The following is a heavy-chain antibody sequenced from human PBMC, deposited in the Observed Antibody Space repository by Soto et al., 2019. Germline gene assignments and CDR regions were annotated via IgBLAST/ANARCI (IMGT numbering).Heavy chain of an antibody. CDR1: VYSFTSYC. V-gene: IGHV5-51*01. Sequence: GEYLKISCKGSVYSFTSYCIGWVRQMPGKGLEWMWIIYPGDSDTRYSPSFQGQVTISADKSISPAYLQWSSLKASDTAMYYCASPTDTAMPQSAFDMWGQGTMVKVSS. D-gene: IGHD5-18*01. CDR3: ASPTDTAMPQSAFDM. J-gene: IGHJ3*02. CDR2: IYPGDSDT.